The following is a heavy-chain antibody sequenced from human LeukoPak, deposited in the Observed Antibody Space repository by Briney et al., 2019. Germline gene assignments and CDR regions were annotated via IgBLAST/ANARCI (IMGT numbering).Heavy chain of an antibody. Sequence: SETLSLTCTVSGGSISSYYWSWIRQPPGKGLEWIGYIYYSGSTNYNPSLKSRVTISVDTSKNQFSLKLSSVTAADTAVYYCARITMVRGDYFDYWSQGTLVTVSS. J-gene: IGHJ4*02. V-gene: IGHV4-59*01. CDR1: GGSISSYY. CDR3: ARITMVRGDYFDY. CDR2: IYYSGST. D-gene: IGHD3-10*01.